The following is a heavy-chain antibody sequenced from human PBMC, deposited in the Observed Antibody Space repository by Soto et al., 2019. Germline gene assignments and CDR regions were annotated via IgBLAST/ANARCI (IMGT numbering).Heavy chain of an antibody. CDR2: IYDSGSS. Sequence: PSETLSLTCTVSGGSIRNYYWSWIRQPPGKGLEWIGYIYDSGSSNYNPSLKSRVIISIDTSKNLFSLKLSSVTAADTAVYYCARVAKRSSNDAFDIWGQGTMVTVSS. CDR1: GGSIRNYY. J-gene: IGHJ3*02. V-gene: IGHV4-59*01. CDR3: ARVAKRSSNDAFDI. D-gene: IGHD6-13*01.